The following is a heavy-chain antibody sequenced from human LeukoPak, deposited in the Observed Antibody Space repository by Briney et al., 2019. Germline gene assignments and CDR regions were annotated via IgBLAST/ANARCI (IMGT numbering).Heavy chain of an antibody. D-gene: IGHD4-17*01. J-gene: IGHJ4*02. Sequence: GGSLRLSCAASGFTVSSNYMSWVRQAPEKGLEWVSIIYSGGTPYYADSVKGRFTISRDNSKNTLYLQMNSLRAEDTAVYYCARVLWNGDYPRFDYWGQGTLVTVSS. CDR1: GFTVSSNY. CDR3: ARVLWNGDYPRFDY. V-gene: IGHV3-53*01. CDR2: IYSGGTP.